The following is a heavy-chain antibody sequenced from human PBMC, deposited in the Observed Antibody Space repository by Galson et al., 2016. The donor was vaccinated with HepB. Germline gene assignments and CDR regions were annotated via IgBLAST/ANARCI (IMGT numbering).Heavy chain of an antibody. CDR3: AKDSGAALAGTGHLWLDP. J-gene: IGHJ5*02. D-gene: IGHD6-19*01. V-gene: IGHV3-49*03. Sequence: SLRLSCAASGFYFGDHAMGWFRQAPGKGLEWVGFIRSRPYGGTQEYAASVRGRFTISRDDAKSIAYLQISSRQTKDTAGYFCAKDSGAALAGTGHLWLDPWGQGTLVIVSS. CDR1: GFYFGDHA. CDR2: IRSRPYGGTQ.